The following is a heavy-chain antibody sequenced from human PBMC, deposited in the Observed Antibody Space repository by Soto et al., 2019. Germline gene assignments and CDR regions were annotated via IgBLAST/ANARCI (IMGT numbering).Heavy chain of an antibody. J-gene: IGHJ3*02. V-gene: IGHV4-59*01. CDR1: SGSISSYY. D-gene: IGHD3-10*01. CDR2: IYYSGST. Sequence: QVQLQESGPGLVKPSETLSLTCTVSSGSISSYYWSWIRQPPGKGLEWIGYIYYSGSTNYNPSLKSRVTISVDTSKNQFSLKLSSVTAADTAVYYCARDSRRRGAFDIWGQGTMVTVSS. CDR3: ARDSRRRGAFDI.